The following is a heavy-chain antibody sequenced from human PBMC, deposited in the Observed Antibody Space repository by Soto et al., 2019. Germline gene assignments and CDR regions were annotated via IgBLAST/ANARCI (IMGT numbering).Heavy chain of an antibody. V-gene: IGHV1-24*01. D-gene: IGHD6-19*01. CDR2: FDPEDGET. J-gene: IGHJ5*02. Sequence: ASVKVSCKVSGYTLTELSMHWVRQAPGKGLEWMGGFDPEDGETIYAQKFQGRVTITRDTSASTAYMELSSLRSEDTAVYYCARFYSGWSLFSWGQGTLVTVYS. CDR1: GYTLTELS. CDR3: ARFYSGWSLFS.